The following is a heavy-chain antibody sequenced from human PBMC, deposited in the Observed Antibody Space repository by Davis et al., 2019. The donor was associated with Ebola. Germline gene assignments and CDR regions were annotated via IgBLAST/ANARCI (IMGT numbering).Heavy chain of an antibody. V-gene: IGHV4-30-2*01. CDR1: GGSISSGGYS. CDR2: IYHSGST. J-gene: IGHJ6*04. D-gene: IGHD1-26*01. Sequence: SETLSLTCAVSGGSISSGGYSWSWIRQPPGKGLEWIGYIYHSGSTYYNPSLKSRVTISVDRSKNQFSLKLTSVTAADTAVYYCAREASGYQYYYGLDVWGKGTTVTVSS. CDR3: AREASGYQYYYGLDV.